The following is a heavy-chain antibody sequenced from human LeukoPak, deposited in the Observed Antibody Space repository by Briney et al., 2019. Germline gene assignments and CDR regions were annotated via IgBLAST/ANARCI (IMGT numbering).Heavy chain of an antibody. CDR2: IYGGGST. CDR1: GFTVSSNY. D-gene: IGHD3-10*01. Sequence: GGSLRLSCAASGFTVSSNYTSWVRQAPGKGLEWVSVIYGGGSTYYADSVKGRFTISRDNSKNTLYLQMNSLRAEDTAVYYCARDSYYGLYGMDVWGQGTTVTVSS. J-gene: IGHJ6*02. CDR3: ARDSYYGLYGMDV. V-gene: IGHV3-66*01.